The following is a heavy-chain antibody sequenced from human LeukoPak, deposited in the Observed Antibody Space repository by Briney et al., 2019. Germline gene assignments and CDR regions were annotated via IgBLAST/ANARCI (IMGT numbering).Heavy chain of an antibody. D-gene: IGHD4-17*01. V-gene: IGHV3-66*02. CDR1: GFTVSSTY. Sequence: GGSLRLSCAASGFTVSSTYMNWVRQAPGKGLEWVSVIFGGGGTYYADSVKGRFTISRDNSRNTLYLQMNSLRAEDTAVYYCARSYGDYRLTWWFDPWGQGTLVTVSA. CDR3: ARSYGDYRLTWWFDP. CDR2: IFGGGGT. J-gene: IGHJ5*02.